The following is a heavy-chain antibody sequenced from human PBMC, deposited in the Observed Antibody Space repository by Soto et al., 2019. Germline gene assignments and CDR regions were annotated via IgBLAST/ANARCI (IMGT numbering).Heavy chain of an antibody. V-gene: IGHV4-34*01. D-gene: IGHD6-19*01. J-gene: IGHJ4*02. CDR3: ARGKSSGPLYYFDT. CDR2: IKESGFA. CDR1: NGSFSDYF. Sequence: SETLSLTCGVYNGSFSDYFWNWIRQPPGKGLEWIGEIKESGFATYNPSLKRRVTMSVDTANNQFSLKVTSVTAADTAVYYCARGKSSGPLYYFDTWGQGTLVTVS.